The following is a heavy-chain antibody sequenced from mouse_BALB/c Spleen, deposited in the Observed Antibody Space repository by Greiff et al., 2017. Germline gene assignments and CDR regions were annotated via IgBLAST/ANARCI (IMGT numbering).Heavy chain of an antibody. CDR3: APDDNYGGYAMDY. J-gene: IGHJ4*01. Sequence: EVQLQQSGAELVKPGASVKLSCTASGFNIKDTYMHWVKQRPEQGLEWIGRIDPANGNTKYDPKFQGKATITADTSSNTAYLQLSSLTSEDAAVYYCAPDDNYGGYAMDYWGQGTSVTVAS. D-gene: IGHD2-1*01. CDR2: IDPANGNT. CDR1: GFNIKDTY. V-gene: IGHV14-3*02.